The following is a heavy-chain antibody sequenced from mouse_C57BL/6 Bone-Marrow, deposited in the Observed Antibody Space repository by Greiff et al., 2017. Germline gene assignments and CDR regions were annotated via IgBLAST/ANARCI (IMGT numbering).Heavy chain of an antibody. J-gene: IGHJ1*03. V-gene: IGHV1-81*01. CDR3: ARRSIYDGYSWYFDV. D-gene: IGHD2-3*01. CDR1: GYTFTSYG. Sequence: VQLQESGAELARPGASVKLSCKASGYTFTSYGISWVKQRTGQGLEWIGEIYPRSGNTYYNEKFKGKATLTADKSSSPAYMELRSLTSEDSAVYFCARRSIYDGYSWYFDVWGTGTTVTVSS. CDR2: IYPRSGNT.